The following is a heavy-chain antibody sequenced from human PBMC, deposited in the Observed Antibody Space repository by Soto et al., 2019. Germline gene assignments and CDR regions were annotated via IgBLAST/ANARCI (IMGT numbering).Heavy chain of an antibody. CDR2: ISGSGGST. CDR3: ASRSSGWYFDY. Sequence: GGSLRLSCAASGFTFSSYWMSWVRQAPGKGLEWVSVISGSGGSTYYADSVKGRFTISRDNSKNTLYLQVNSLRAEDTAVYYCASRSSGWYFDYWGQGTLVTVSS. J-gene: IGHJ4*02. V-gene: IGHV3-23*01. CDR1: GFTFSSYW. D-gene: IGHD6-19*01.